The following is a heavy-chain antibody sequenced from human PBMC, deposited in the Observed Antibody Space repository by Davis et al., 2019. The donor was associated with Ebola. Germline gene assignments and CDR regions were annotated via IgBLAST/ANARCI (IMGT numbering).Heavy chain of an antibody. CDR1: GFTFSSYS. Sequence: GESLKISCAASGFTFSSYSMNWVRQAPGKGLEWVSSISSSSSYIYYADSVKGRFTISRDNAKNSLYLQMNSLRAEDTAVYYCARDDEDYQYSGYEEFDYWGQGTLVTVSS. D-gene: IGHD5-12*01. CDR3: ARDDEDYQYSGYEEFDY. CDR2: ISSSSSYI. V-gene: IGHV3-21*01. J-gene: IGHJ4*02.